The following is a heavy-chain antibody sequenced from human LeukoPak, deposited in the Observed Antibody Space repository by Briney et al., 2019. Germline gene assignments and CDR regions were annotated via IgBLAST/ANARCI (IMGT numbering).Heavy chain of an antibody. V-gene: IGHV3-30*02. CDR2: IRYDGSNK. D-gene: IGHD5-18*01. CDR1: GFTFSSYG. CDR3: AKVGGSGAAMVTNYYYYMDV. J-gene: IGHJ6*03. Sequence: PGGSLRLPCAASGFTFSSYGMHWVRQAPGKGLEWVAFIRYDGSNKYYADSVKGRFTISRDNSKNTLYLQMNSLRAEDTAVYYCAKVGGSGAAMVTNYYYYMDVWGKGTTVTVSS.